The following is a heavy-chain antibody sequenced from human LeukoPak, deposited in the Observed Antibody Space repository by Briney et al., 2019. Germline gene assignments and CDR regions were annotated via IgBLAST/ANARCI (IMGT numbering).Heavy chain of an antibody. CDR1: GFTFSSYW. D-gene: IGHD4-17*01. J-gene: IGHJ5*02. Sequence: GGSLRLSCAASGFTFSSYWMSWVRQAPGKGLEWVANIKQDGSEKYYVDSVKGRFTISRDNAKNTLYLQVNSLRAEDTAVYYCARGENGDYLYDNWFDPWGQGTLVTVSS. V-gene: IGHV3-7*01. CDR3: ARGENGDYLYDNWFDP. CDR2: IKQDGSEK.